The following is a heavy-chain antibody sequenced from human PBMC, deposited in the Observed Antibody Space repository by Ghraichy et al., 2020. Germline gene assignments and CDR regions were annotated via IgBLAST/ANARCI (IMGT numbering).Heavy chain of an antibody. D-gene: IGHD6-6*01. V-gene: IGHV4-39*07. J-gene: IGHJ4*02. Sequence: SETLSLTCTVSGGSISSSSYYWGWIRQPPGKGLEWIGSIYYSGSTYYNPSLKSRVTISVDTSKNQFSLKLSSVTAADTAVYYCARWVVAARAFFDYWGQGTLVTVSS. CDR3: ARWVVAARAFFDY. CDR2: IYYSGST. CDR1: GGSISSSSYY.